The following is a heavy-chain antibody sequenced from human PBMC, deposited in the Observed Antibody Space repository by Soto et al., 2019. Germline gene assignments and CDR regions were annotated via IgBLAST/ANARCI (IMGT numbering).Heavy chain of an antibody. CDR1: GYTFTRYG. CDR2: ISGFNGDT. J-gene: IGHJ6*02. V-gene: IGHV1-18*01. CDR3: AKNGQPPYYYYGMDV. Sequence: ASVKVSCKASGYTFTRYGISWVRQAPGQGLEWMGWISGFNGDTKYAQKFQGRVTMTVDISTTTAYMELRSLTSDYRAVYYCAKNGQPPYYYYGMDVWGQGTTVTVSS. D-gene: IGHD2-8*01.